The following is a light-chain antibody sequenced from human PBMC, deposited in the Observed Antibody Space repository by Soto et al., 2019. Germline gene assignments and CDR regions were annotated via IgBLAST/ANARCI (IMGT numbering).Light chain of an antibody. V-gene: IGKV3-15*01. CDR3: QQYVTSPLL. J-gene: IGKJ4*01. CDR1: QSVSSN. Sequence: EIVMTQSPATLSVSPGERATLSCRASQSVSSNLAWYQQKPGRAPRLLIYGASTRVTGVPARFSGSGSGTEFTLTISSLQSEDFAVYYCQQYVTSPLLFGGGTKVEIK. CDR2: GAS.